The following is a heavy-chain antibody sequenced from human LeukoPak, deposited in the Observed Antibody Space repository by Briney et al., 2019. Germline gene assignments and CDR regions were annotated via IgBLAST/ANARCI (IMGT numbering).Heavy chain of an antibody. D-gene: IGHD2-15*01. V-gene: IGHV3-48*03. J-gene: IGHJ4*02. CDR2: ISSSGSTL. CDR1: GFTFSSYE. Sequence: GSLRLSCAASGFTFSSYEMNWVRQAPGKGLEWVSYISSSGSTLYYADSVKGRFTISRDNAQNSLYLQMNSLRAEDTAVYYCSRDNDCSGGLCFDYWGQGTL. CDR3: SRDNDCSGGLCFDY.